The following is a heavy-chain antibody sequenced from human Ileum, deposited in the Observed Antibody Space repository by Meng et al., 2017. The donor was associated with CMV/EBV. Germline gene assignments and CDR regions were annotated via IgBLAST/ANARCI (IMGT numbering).Heavy chain of an antibody. CDR1: GFTFDSYW. D-gene: IGHD6-13*01. CDR2: INQDGSIK. CDR3: ARDPGYSSFDY. V-gene: IGHV3-7*03. J-gene: IGHJ4*02. Sequence: GESLKISCAASGFTFDSYWMSWVRQVPGQVPEFVANINQDGSIKSYLESVKGRFTISRDNAKASFYLQKNNLRPEDTAVYYCARDPGYSSFDYWGQGKVVTVSS.